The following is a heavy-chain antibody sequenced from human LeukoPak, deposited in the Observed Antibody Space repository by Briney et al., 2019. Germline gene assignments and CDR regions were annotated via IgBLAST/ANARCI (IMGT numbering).Heavy chain of an antibody. CDR2: INHSGST. J-gene: IGHJ4*02. Sequence: SDTLSLTYAVYGGSFSGYYWSWIRQPPGKGLEWIGEINHSGSTNYNPSLKSRVTISVDTSKNQFSLKLSSATAADTAVYYCARGSGGYSYGYRTAFDYWGQGTLVTVSS. V-gene: IGHV4-34*01. CDR1: GGSFSGYY. D-gene: IGHD5-18*01. CDR3: ARGSGGYSYGYRTAFDY.